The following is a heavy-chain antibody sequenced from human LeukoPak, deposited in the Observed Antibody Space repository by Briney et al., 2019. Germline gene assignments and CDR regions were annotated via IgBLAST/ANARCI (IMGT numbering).Heavy chain of an antibody. CDR2: IKQDGSEK. V-gene: IGHV3-7*01. Sequence: GGSLRLSCAASGFTFSSYAMSWVRQAPAKGLEWVATIKQDGSEKYYVDSVKGRFTISRDNAKNSLYLQMNSLRAEDTAVYYCAREAQQHYYFDYWGQGTLVTVSS. CDR3: AREAQQHYYFDY. D-gene: IGHD6-13*01. J-gene: IGHJ4*02. CDR1: GFTFSSYA.